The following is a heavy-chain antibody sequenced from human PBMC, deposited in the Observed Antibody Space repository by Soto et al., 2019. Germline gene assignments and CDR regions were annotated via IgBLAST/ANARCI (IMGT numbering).Heavy chain of an antibody. CDR1: GYTFTRYD. Sequence: ASVKVSCKASGYTFTRYDINWVRQATGQGLEWMGWMNPNSGNTGYAQKFQGRVTMTRDTSTSTVYMELSSLRSEDTAVYYCARDGMDVWGQGTTVTVSS. CDR3: ARDGMDV. CDR2: MNPNSGNT. V-gene: IGHV1-8*01. J-gene: IGHJ6*02.